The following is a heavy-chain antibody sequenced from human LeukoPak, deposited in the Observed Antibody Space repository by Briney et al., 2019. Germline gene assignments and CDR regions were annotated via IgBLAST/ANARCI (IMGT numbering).Heavy chain of an antibody. CDR2: IYYSGST. Sequence: SETLSLTCSVSGGSFINYYWSWIRQPPGKGLEWIGFIYYSGSTDYNPSLKSRVTLSVDTSKNQFSLKLTSVTAADTAVYYCARGRFYGSETFYNGFDYWGQGTLVTVSS. V-gene: IGHV4-59*01. J-gene: IGHJ4*02. D-gene: IGHD3-10*01. CDR3: ARGRFYGSETFYNGFDY. CDR1: GGSFINYY.